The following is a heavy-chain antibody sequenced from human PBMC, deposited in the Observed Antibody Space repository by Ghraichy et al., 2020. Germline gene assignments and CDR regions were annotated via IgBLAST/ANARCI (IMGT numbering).Heavy chain of an antibody. Sequence: GGSLRLSCAASGFTFSDFYMSWIRQAPGKGLEWVSYISSSGNTIYYTDSVKGRFTISRDNAKNLLFLQMHSLRAEDTAVYYCARDLGHCTNTSCYGEGYSWGQGTLVTVSS. CDR3: ARDLGHCTNTSCYGEGYS. CDR1: GFTFSDFY. V-gene: IGHV3-11*01. J-gene: IGHJ4*02. CDR2: ISSSGNTI. D-gene: IGHD2-2*01.